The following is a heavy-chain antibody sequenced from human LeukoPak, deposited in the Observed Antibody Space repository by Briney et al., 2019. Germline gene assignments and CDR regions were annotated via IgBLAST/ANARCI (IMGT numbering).Heavy chain of an antibody. D-gene: IGHD2-2*01. CDR3: ARAADFVGVLAATGGFDP. CDR1: GGSLSSYS. V-gene: IGHV4-34*01. Sequence: SETLSLTCAVLGGSLSSYSWSCIRQPPGKGLEWIGEINHSGTNYSPSLKSRVTMSVDTSKKQFSLKLTSVTAADTAVYYCARAADFVGVLAATGGFDPWGQGTLVTVSS. J-gene: IGHJ5*02. CDR2: INHSGT.